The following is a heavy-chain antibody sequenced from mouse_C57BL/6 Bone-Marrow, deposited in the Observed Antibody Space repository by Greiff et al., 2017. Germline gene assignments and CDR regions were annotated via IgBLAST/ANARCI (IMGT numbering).Heavy chain of an antibody. CDR1: GYTFTSYW. CDR2: IDPSDSYT. Sequence: QVQLQQPGAELVKPGASVKLSCKASGYTFTSYWMQWVKQRPGPGLEWIGEIDPSDSYTNYNQKFKGKATLTVDTSSSTAYMQISSLTSEDSAVYYCATPNWDEAMDYWGQGTSVTVSS. J-gene: IGHJ4*01. V-gene: IGHV1-50*01. CDR3: ATPNWDEAMDY. D-gene: IGHD4-1*01.